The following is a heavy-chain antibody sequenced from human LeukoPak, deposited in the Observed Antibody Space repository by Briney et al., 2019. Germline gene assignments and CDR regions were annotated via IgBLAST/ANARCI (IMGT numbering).Heavy chain of an antibody. CDR3: ARGTGTPETEDY. J-gene: IGHJ4*02. D-gene: IGHD1-1*01. Sequence: SQTLSLTCTVSGGSISSGGYYWSWIRQPPGTGLEWTGYIYHSGSTYYNPSLKSRVTISVDRSKNQFSLKLSSVTAADTAVYYCARGTGTPETEDYWGQGTLVTVSS. V-gene: IGHV4-30-2*01. CDR2: IYHSGST. CDR1: GGSISSGGYY.